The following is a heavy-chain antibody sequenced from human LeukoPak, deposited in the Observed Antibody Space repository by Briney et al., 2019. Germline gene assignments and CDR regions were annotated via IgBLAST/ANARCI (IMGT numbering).Heavy chain of an antibody. D-gene: IGHD1-26*01. CDR1: GFSLSNYA. CDR2: ISSRGTFT. CDR3: ARDQWSESYSLLPL. V-gene: IGHV3-21*01. Sequence: GGSLRLSCIAFGFSLSNYAMNWVRQAPGKTLEWVSSISSRGTFTYYEDSVEGRFTISRDTAKNSLYLQMNSLRAEDTAVYYCARDQWSESYSLLPLWGQGTMVTVSP. J-gene: IGHJ3*01.